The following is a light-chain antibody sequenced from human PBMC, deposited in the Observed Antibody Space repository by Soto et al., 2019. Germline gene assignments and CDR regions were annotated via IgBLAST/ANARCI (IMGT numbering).Light chain of an antibody. J-gene: IGKJ2*01. CDR1: QSVSSSY. CDR2: GAC. V-gene: IGKV3D-7*01. CDR3: QQDYTVPVT. Sequence: PGERVTLSCRHSQSVSSSYLTWSHKKPGQATRLLIYGACTRSTSIPARFSGSGSGTAFTLTISSLQPEDVAVYYCQQDYTVPVTFGQGTKLEIK.